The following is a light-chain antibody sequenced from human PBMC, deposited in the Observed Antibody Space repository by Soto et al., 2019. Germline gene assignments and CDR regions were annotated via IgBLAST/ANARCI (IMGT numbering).Light chain of an antibody. CDR3: QQRSNWPFLT. CDR2: DAS. CDR1: QSVSSY. Sequence: EILLTQSPATLSLSPGERATLSCRASQSVSSYLAWYQQKPGQAPRLLIYDASNRATGIPARFSGSGSGTDFTLTISSLEPEDFAVYYCQQRSNWPFLTFGGGTRWISN. J-gene: IGKJ4*01. V-gene: IGKV3-11*01.